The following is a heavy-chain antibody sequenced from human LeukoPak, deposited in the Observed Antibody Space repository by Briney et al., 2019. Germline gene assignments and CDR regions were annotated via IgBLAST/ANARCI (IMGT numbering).Heavy chain of an antibody. D-gene: IGHD2-15*01. CDR2: IYYSGST. CDR1: GGSISSSSYY. J-gene: IGHJ3*02. Sequence: PSETLSLTCTVSGGSISSSSYYWGWIRQPPGKGLEWIGSIYYSGSTYYNPSLKSRVTISVDTSKNQFSLKLSSVTAADTAVYYCARDQDRWDAFDIWGQGTMVTVSS. V-gene: IGHV4-39*02. CDR3: ARDQDRWDAFDI.